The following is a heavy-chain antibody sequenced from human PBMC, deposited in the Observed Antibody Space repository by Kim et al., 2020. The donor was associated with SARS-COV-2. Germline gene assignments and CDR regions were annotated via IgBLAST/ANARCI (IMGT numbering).Heavy chain of an antibody. CDR3: ARGSAHSNYSGLGV. CDR2: IRSDRSEI. CDR1: GFTLSSYW. D-gene: IGHD1-26*01. Sequence: GGSLRLSCAASGFTLSSYWMTWVRQAPGKGLEWVASIRSDRSEIYYADSVRGRFTISRDNAKNSLYLQMNSLRAEDTAVYYCARGSAHSNYSGLGVWGQGTTVTVSS. V-gene: IGHV3-7*01. J-gene: IGHJ6*02.